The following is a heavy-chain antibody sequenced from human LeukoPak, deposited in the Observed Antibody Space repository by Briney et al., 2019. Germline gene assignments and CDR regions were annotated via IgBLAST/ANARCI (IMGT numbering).Heavy chain of an antibody. D-gene: IGHD6-13*01. CDR3: AREGVAAAGIWWFDP. V-gene: IGHV1-69*04. CDR1: GGTFSSYA. CDR2: IIPILGIA. Sequence: SVKVSCKASGGTFSSYAISWVRQAPGQGLEWMGRIIPILGIANYAQKFQGRVTITADKSTSTAYMELSSLRSEDTAVYYCAREGVAAAGIWWFDPCGQGTLVTVSS. J-gene: IGHJ5*02.